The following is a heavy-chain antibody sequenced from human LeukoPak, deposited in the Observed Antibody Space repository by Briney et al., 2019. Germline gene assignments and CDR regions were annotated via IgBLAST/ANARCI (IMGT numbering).Heavy chain of an antibody. CDR1: GYSFTSYW. V-gene: IGHV5-51*01. CDR3: ARLYYNFWSAFDY. J-gene: IGHJ4*02. D-gene: IGHD3-3*01. CDR2: IYPGDSDT. Sequence: GESLKISCKGSGYSFTSYWIGWVRQMPGKGLEWLGIIYPGDSDTRYSPSFQGQVTISVDKSTSTAYLQWSSLKASDTAIYYCARLYYNFWSAFDYWVQASLVTVS.